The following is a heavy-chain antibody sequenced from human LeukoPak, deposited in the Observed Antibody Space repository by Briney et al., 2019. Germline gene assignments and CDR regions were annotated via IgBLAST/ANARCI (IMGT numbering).Heavy chain of an antibody. J-gene: IGHJ6*02. V-gene: IGHV1-69*13. D-gene: IGHD3-9*01. CDR3: AKTFLTAYDTYFYYSGLDV. CDR1: GDTFISYV. Sequence: ASVKVSCKASGDTFISYVISWVRQAPGQGLEWMGGINPVFGTAHYAQKFQDRVTITADESTSTAYMELSSLRSEDTAVYYCAKTFLTAYDTYFYYSGLDVWGQGTPVTVSS. CDR2: INPVFGTA.